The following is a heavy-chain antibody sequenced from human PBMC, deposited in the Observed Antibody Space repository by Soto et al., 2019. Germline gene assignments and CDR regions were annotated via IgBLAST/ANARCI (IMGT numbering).Heavy chain of an antibody. D-gene: IGHD3-3*01. CDR1: GFIFDDNA. CDR2: ISWNSGSL. J-gene: IGHJ4*02. CDR3: AKGSSITIFGVLMH. V-gene: IGHV3-9*01. Sequence: GGSLRLSCAASGFIFDDNAMHWVRQAPGKGLEWVSGISWNSGSLGYADSVKGRFTISRDNAKNSLYLQMNSLRAEDTALYYCAKGSSITIFGVLMHWGQGTLVTVSS.